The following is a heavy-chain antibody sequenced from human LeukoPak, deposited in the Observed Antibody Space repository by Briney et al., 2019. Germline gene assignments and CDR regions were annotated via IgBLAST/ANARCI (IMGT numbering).Heavy chain of an antibody. CDR2: VSWNGAYT. J-gene: IGHJ6*03. D-gene: IGHD2-21*01. V-gene: IGHV3-20*04. Sequence: GGSLRLSCAASGFPFDDYGMSWVRLAPGKGLEWVSGVSWNGAYTEYADSVRGRFTISRDNARNSLYLQMNSLRAEDTAVYYCASHIGDYYYYYYMDVWGKGTTVTVSS. CDR3: ASHIGDYYYYYYMDV. CDR1: GFPFDDYG.